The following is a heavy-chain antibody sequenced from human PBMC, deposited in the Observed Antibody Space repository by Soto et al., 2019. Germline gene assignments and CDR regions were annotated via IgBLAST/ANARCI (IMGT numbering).Heavy chain of an antibody. CDR2: INPNSGGT. CDR3: ARDFHYDSSGSLGY. J-gene: IGHJ4*02. CDR1: GYTFTGYY. D-gene: IGHD3-22*01. Sequence: GASVKVSCKASGYTFTGYYMHWVRQAPGQGLEWMGWINPNSGGTNYAQKFQGRATMTRDTSISTAYMELSRLRSDDTAVYYCARDFHYDSSGSLGYWGQGTLVTVSS. V-gene: IGHV1-2*02.